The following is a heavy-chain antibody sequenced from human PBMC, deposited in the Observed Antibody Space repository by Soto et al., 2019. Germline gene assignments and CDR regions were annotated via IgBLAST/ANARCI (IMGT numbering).Heavy chain of an antibody. CDR1: GFTFSSYA. D-gene: IGHD2-2*01. V-gene: IGHV3-23*01. J-gene: IGHJ3*02. CDR3: ANPIYCSSTSCKGAVGAFDI. CDR2: ISGSGGST. Sequence: GGSLRLSCAASGFTFSSYAMSWVRQAPGKGLEWVSAISGSGGSTYYADSVKGRFTISRDNSKNTLYLQMNSLRAEDTAVYYSANPIYCSSTSCKGAVGAFDIWGQGTMVTVSS.